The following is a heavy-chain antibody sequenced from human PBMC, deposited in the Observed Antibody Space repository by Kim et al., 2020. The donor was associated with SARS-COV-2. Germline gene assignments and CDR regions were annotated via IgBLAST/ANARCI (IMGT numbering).Heavy chain of an antibody. CDR1: GGTFSSYA. CDR3: ARDTLLVAATPWFDP. J-gene: IGHJ5*02. Sequence: SVKVSCKASGGTFSSYAISWVRQAPGQGLEWMGGIIPIFGTANYAQKFQGRVTITADESTSTAYMELSSLRSEDTAVYYCARDTLLVAATPWFDPWGQGTLVTGPS. V-gene: IGHV1-69*13. D-gene: IGHD2-15*01. CDR2: IIPIFGTA.